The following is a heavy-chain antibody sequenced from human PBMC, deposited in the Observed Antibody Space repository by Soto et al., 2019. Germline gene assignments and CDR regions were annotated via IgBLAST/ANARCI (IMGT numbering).Heavy chain of an antibody. D-gene: IGHD4-17*01. J-gene: IGHJ5*02. CDR1: GGTLSSYA. CDR2: IIPIFGTA. V-gene: IGHV1-69*12. CDR3: ARGPPPTVTTRFDP. Sequence: QVQLVQSGAEVKKPGSSVKVSCKASGGTLSSYAISRVRQAPGQGLEWMGGIIPIFGTANYAQKFQGRVTITADETKNTDYMELSNLRSEDTAVYYCARGPPPTVTTRFDPWGQGTLVTVSS.